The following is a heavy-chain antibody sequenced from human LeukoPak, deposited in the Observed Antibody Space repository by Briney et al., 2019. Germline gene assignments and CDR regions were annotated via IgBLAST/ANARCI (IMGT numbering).Heavy chain of an antibody. D-gene: IGHD3-22*01. V-gene: IGHV4-59*01. Sequence: PSETLSLTCTVSGGSISNYYWSWIRQPPGKGLEWIGFIYYSGSTNYNPSLKSRVTISVDTSKNQFSLKLSSVTAADTALYYCARDHYYDSSGYTFRHWGQGTLVTVSS. J-gene: IGHJ1*01. CDR3: ARDHYYDSSGYTFRH. CDR1: GGSISNYY. CDR2: IYYSGST.